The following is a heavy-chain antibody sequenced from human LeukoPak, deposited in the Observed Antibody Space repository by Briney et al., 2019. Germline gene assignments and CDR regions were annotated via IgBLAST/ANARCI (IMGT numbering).Heavy chain of an antibody. D-gene: IGHD3-3*01. Sequence: ASVKVSCKASGYTFTSYDINWVRQATGQGLEWMGWMNPNSGSTGYAQKFQGRVTMTRNTSISTAYMELSSLRSEDTAVYYCARVEYYDFWSGYYDYYFDYWGQGTLVTVSS. CDR3: ARVEYYDFWSGYYDYYFDY. J-gene: IGHJ4*02. CDR2: MNPNSGST. V-gene: IGHV1-8*01. CDR1: GYTFTSYD.